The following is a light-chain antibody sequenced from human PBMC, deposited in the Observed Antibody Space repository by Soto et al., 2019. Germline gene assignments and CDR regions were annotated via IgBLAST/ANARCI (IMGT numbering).Light chain of an antibody. CDR3: QQYHSYPFT. CDR2: GAS. J-gene: IGKJ3*01. CDR1: QGVISN. V-gene: IGKV3-15*01. Sequence: MVMTQSPVTLSVSPGESATLSCRASQGVISNFACYHQKPVQPPRLLIYGASTRATVIPDRFSGSGSGTEFTLPISSRQSGDFAVYYCQQYHSYPFTFGPGTKVDNK.